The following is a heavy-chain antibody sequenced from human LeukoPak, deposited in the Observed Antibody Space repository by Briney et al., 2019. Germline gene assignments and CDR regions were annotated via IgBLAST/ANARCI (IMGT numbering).Heavy chain of an antibody. D-gene: IGHD6-13*01. CDR1: GGSISSYY. V-gene: IGHV4-59*12. CDR3: ARGGRRQLVRTSNWFDP. CDR2: IYYSGST. Sequence: PSETLSLTCTVSGGSISSYYWSWLRQPPGKGLEWIGYIYYSGSTNYNPSLKSRVTISVDTSKNQFSLKLSSVTAADTAVYYCARGGRRQLVRTSNWFDPWGQGTLVTVSS. J-gene: IGHJ5*02.